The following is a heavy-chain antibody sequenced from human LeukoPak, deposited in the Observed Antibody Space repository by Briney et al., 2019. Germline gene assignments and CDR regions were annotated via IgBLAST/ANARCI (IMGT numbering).Heavy chain of an antibody. V-gene: IGHV3-23*01. J-gene: IGHJ1*01. CDR3: ARDPNGDYVGAFDFQR. Sequence: GGSLRLSCAASGFTFSNYAMTWVRQAPGKGLEWVSSIKASGDGTYYADSGKGRFAISRDNYRNSLYLQMNSLRAEDTAVYYCARDPNGDYVGAFDFQRWGQGTLVTVSS. D-gene: IGHD4-17*01. CDR2: IKASGDGT. CDR1: GFTFSNYA.